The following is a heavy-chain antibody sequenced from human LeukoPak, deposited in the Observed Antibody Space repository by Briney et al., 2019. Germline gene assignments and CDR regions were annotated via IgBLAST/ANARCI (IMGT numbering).Heavy chain of an antibody. CDR2: FHSADSNT. Sequence: GESLKISCKDSGYSFTNYWIGWVRQMPGKGLEWMGIFHSADSNTKYSPSFQGQVTISVDKSISTAFLQWSGLKASDTAMYYCAGARHGDFRWDYWGQGTLVTVSS. V-gene: IGHV5-51*01. J-gene: IGHJ4*02. D-gene: IGHD4-17*01. CDR1: GYSFTNYW. CDR3: AGARHGDFRWDY.